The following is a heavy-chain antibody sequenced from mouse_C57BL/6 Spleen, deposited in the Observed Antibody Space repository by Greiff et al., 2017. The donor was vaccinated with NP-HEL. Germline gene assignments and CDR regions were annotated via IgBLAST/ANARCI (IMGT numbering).Heavy chain of an antibody. CDR1: GYSITSGYD. CDR2: ISYSGST. J-gene: IGHJ2*01. D-gene: IGHD1-1*02. CDR3: ARRVGYYFDY. Sequence: VQLQQSGPGMVKPSQSLSLTCTVTGYSITSGYDWHWIRHFPGNKLEWMGYISYSGSTNYNPSLKSRISITHDTSKNHFFLKLNSVTTEDTATYYCARRVGYYFDYWGQGTTLTVSS. V-gene: IGHV3-1*01.